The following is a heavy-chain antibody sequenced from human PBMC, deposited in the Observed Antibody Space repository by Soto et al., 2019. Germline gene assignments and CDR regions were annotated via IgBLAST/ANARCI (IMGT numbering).Heavy chain of an antibody. CDR1: GFSFSIYS. CDR3: ASRGYSYGYAYYYYGMDV. CDR2: ISSSSSTI. V-gene: IGHV3-48*02. J-gene: IGHJ6*02. D-gene: IGHD5-18*01. Sequence: GXSLRLACAASGFSFSIYSLNWVRQVPVNVLEWVSYISSSSSTIYYADSVKGRFTISRDNAKNSLYLQMNSLRDEDTAVYYCASRGYSYGYAYYYYGMDVWGQGTTVTSP.